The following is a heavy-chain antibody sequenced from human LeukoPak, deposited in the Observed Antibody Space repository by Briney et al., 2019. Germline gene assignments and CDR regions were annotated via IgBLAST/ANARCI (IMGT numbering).Heavy chain of an antibody. CDR2: ISGSGGST. V-gene: IGHV3-23*01. D-gene: IGHD6-6*01. Sequence: QPGGSLRLSCAASDFSFITYAMSWVRQAPGKGLEWVPAISGSGGSTYYADSVKGRFTISRDNSKNTLYLQMNSLRAEDTAVYYCARGLSGYSSSLGYWGQGTLVTVSS. CDR1: DFSFITYA. CDR3: ARGLSGYSSSLGY. J-gene: IGHJ4*02.